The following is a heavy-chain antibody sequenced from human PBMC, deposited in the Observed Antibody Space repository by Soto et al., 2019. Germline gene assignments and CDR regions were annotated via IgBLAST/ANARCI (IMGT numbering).Heavy chain of an antibody. CDR3: AKEAGYCSTTTCYGGARDD. J-gene: IGHJ4*02. CDR2: ISGSGGST. CDR1: GFTFSSYA. D-gene: IGHD2-2*01. V-gene: IGHV3-23*01. Sequence: GSLRLSCAASGFTFSSYAMSWVRQAPGKGLEWVSAISGSGGSTYYADSVQGRFTISRDNSKNTLYLQMNSLRAEDTAVYYCAKEAGYCSTTTCYGGARDDWGQGTLVTVSS.